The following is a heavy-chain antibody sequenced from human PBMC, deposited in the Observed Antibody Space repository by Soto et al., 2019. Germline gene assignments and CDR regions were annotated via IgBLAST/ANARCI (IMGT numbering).Heavy chain of an antibody. CDR1: GYSIASGYY. CDR2: IYHAGSV. J-gene: IGHJ6*02. CDR3: ACTFDYYGMDV. V-gene: IGHV4-38-2*01. Sequence: PSETLSLTCAVSGYSIASGYYWAWIRQSPGKGLEWIGSIYHAGSVYYNPSLNGRVALSMDTSKNHFSLKLTSVTAADTAVYYCACTFDYYGMDVCGQGTTVTVS.